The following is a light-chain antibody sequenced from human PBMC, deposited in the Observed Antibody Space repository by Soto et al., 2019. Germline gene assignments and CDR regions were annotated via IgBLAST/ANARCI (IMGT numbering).Light chain of an antibody. V-gene: IGKV3-20*01. CDR1: QSLSGRY. CDR3: QQYDSSPRT. J-gene: IGKJ1*01. Sequence: FTPTPSTLAFSPGEGAPLSFKASQSLSGRYLAWYQQKPGQAPRLLIYGASTRATGIPDRFSGSGSGTDFTLTISRLEPEDFAVYYCQQYDSSPRTFGQGTKVDIK. CDR2: GAS.